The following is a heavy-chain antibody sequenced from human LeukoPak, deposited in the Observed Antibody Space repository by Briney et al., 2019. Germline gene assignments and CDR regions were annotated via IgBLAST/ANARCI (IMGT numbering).Heavy chain of an antibody. CDR3: ASHSVASPYFDY. CDR2: IYTSGST. J-gene: IGHJ4*02. D-gene: IGHD6-19*01. Sequence: SEALSLSCSVPGGSISSYYWRWIRQPAGKGLEWVGRIYTSGSTHYNHSLQRRVTLSVDTSKNQFSLKLSSVTAADTAVYYCASHSVASPYFDYWGQGTPVTVSS. CDR1: GGSISSYY. V-gene: IGHV4-4*07.